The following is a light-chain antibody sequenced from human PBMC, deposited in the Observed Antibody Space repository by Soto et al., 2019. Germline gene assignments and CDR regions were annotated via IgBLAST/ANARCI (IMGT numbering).Light chain of an antibody. CDR1: SSNIGSNT. V-gene: IGLV1-44*01. Sequence: QSVLTQPPSASGTPGQRVTISCSGSSSNIGSNTVNWYQQLPGTAPKLLIYNNNQRPSGVPDRFSGSKSGTSASLAISGLPSYDHSNYYCAAWDASLHALVFGTGTTVTVL. CDR2: NNN. CDR3: AAWDASLHALV. J-gene: IGLJ1*01.